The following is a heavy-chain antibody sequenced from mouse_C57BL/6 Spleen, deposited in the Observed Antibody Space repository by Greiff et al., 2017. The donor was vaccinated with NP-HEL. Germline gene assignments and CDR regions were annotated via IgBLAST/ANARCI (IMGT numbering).Heavy chain of an antibody. J-gene: IGHJ1*03. Sequence: QVQLQQPGAELVKPGASVKLSCKASGYTFTSYWMHWVKQRPGQGLEWIGMIHPNSGSTNYNEKFKSKATLTVDKSSSTAYMQLSSLTSEDSAVYYCASDTTVVSYWYFDVWGTGTTVTVSS. V-gene: IGHV1-64*01. D-gene: IGHD1-1*01. CDR3: ASDTTVVSYWYFDV. CDR1: GYTFTSYW. CDR2: IHPNSGST.